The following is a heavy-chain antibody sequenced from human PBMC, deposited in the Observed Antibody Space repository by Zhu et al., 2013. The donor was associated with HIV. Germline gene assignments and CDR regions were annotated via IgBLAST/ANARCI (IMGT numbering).Heavy chain of an antibody. J-gene: IGHJ4*02. Sequence: QVQLVQSGTEVKKPGASVKVSCKASGYTFMNYDISWVRQAPGQGLEWMGWISAYNGNTNYAQKLQGRVTMTTDTSTSTAYMELRSLRSDDTAVYYCARGGSDPVVVAATFDCWGQGTLVTVSS. CDR1: GYTFMNYD. CDR3: ARGGSDPVVVAATFDC. V-gene: IGHV1-18*01. D-gene: IGHD2-15*01. CDR2: ISAYNGNT.